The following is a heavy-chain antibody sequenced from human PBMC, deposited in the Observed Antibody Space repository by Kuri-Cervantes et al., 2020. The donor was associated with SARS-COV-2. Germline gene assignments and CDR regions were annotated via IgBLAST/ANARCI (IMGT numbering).Heavy chain of an antibody. CDR3: SAAGYSNTWSRDVDY. CDR1: GYTFTSYG. J-gene: IGHJ4*02. D-gene: IGHD6-13*01. V-gene: IGHV1-18*01. Sequence: ASVKVSCKASGYTFTSYGISWVRQAPGQELEWMGWISAYNGRTHYAQNLQDRVTMTTDTATSTAYMELRNLRSDDTALYYCSAAGYSNTWSRDVDYWGQGTLVTVSS. CDR2: ISAYNGRT.